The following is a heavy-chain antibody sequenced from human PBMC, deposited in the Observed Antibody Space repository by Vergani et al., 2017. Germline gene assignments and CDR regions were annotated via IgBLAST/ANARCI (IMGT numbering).Heavy chain of an antibody. CDR3: AKARDPNCKGGNCYSYYYGLDL. CDR2: ISGSGGNT. J-gene: IGHJ6*02. V-gene: IGHV3-23*01. D-gene: IGHD2-21*01. Sequence: EVQLLESGGNLIQPGRSLRLSCGASGFTFSSYAMTWVRLAPGKGLQWVSAISGSGGNTFYTDSVKGRFTISRDNSKDTLYLQMNSLRVEDTAIYYCAKARDPNCKGGNCYSYYYGLDLWGQGTTVTVSS. CDR1: GFTFSSYA.